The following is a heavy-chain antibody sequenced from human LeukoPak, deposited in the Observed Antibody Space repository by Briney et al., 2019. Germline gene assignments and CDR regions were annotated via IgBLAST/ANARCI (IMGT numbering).Heavy chain of an antibody. V-gene: IGHV1-18*01. D-gene: IGHD3-10*02. CDR2: ISAYNGNT. CDR1: GYTFTSYG. CDR3: ARLKMLGGYYYYYMDV. Sequence: ASVKVSCKASGYTFTSYGISRVRQAPGQGLEWMGWISAYNGNTNYAQKLQGRVTMTTDTSTSTAYMELRSLRSDDTAVYYCARLKMLGGYYYYYMDVWGKGTTVTISS. J-gene: IGHJ6*03.